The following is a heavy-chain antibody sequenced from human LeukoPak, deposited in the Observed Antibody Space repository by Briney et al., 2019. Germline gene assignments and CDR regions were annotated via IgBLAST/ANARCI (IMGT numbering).Heavy chain of an antibody. CDR2: IIPIFGTA. CDR3: ARDLGTSGQFDY. V-gene: IGHV1-69*13. Sequence: SVKVSCKASGGTFSSYAISWVRQASGQGLEWMGGIIPIFGTANYAQKFQGRVTVTADESTSTAYMELSSLRSEDTAVYYCARDLGTSGQFDYWGQGTLVTVSS. J-gene: IGHJ4*02. D-gene: IGHD1-1*01. CDR1: GGTFSSYA.